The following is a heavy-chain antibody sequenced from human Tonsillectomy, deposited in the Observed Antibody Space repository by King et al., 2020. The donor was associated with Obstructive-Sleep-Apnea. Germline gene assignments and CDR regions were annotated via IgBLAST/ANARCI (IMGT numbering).Heavy chain of an antibody. CDR3: AKEDYGDYYLPDY. CDR2: ISGSGGST. CDR1: GFTFRSYA. D-gene: IGHD4-17*01. J-gene: IGHJ4*02. V-gene: IGHV3-23*04. Sequence: VQLVESGGGLVQPGGSLRLSCAASGFTFRSYAMDWVRQAPGKGLEWVSAISGSGGSTYYADSVKGRFTISRDNSRDTLYLQMNSLRAEDTAVYYCAKEDYGDYYLPDYWGQGTLVTVSS.